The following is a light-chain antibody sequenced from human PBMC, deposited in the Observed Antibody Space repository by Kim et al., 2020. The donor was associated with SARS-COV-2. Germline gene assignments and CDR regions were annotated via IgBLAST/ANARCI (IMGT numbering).Light chain of an antibody. CDR3: QSYDSSLSGSWV. J-gene: IGLJ3*02. Sequence: QSVLTQPPSVSGPPGQRVTISCTGSRSNIGAGYDVHWYQHLPGTAPKLLIYGNTNRPSGVPDRFSGFKSGTSASLAITGLQAEDEADYYCQSYDSSLSGSWVFGGGTQLTVL. CDR1: RSNIGAGYD. V-gene: IGLV1-40*01. CDR2: GNT.